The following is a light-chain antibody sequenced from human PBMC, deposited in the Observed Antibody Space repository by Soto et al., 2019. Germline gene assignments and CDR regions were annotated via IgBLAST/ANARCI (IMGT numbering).Light chain of an antibody. V-gene: IGLV2-8*01. CDR3: TSYAGRNNRYV. Sequence: QSALTQPPSASGSLGQSVTISCTGTSSDVGGYNYVSWYQQHPGKAPKLMIYEVIKRPSGVPDRFSGSRSGNTASLTVSGLQAEDEADYYCTSYAGRNNRYVFCSGTKVTV. CDR1: SSDVGGYNY. CDR2: EVI. J-gene: IGLJ1*01.